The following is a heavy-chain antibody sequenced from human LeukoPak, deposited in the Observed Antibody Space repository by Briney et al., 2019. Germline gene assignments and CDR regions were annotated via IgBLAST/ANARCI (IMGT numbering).Heavy chain of an antibody. V-gene: IGHV3-48*02. CDR1: GFTFSSYS. CDR3: ARDPGQQLVPYYFDY. J-gene: IGHJ4*02. Sequence: GGSLRLSCAASGFTFSSYSMNWVRQAPGKGLEWVSYISSSSSTIYYADSVKGRFTISRDNAKNSLYLQMNSLRDEDTAVYYCARDPGQQLVPYYFDYWGQGTLVTVSS. D-gene: IGHD6-13*01. CDR2: ISSSSSTI.